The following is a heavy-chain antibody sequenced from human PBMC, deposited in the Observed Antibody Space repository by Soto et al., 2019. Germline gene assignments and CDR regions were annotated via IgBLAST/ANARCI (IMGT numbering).Heavy chain of an antibody. CDR1: GFSLSNARMG. V-gene: IGHV2-26*01. CDR2: ILSNYEK. Sequence: QVPLKESGPVLVTPTETLTLTCTVSGFSLSNARMGVSWIRQPLGKAQEGLAPILSNYEKSYSTTLKRRLTIANDTPKSQVVLSLTNMVPVDTATYYRARIDYDILTGYDRFDYCGQGTLVTVCS. CDR3: ARIDYDILTGYDRFDY. J-gene: IGHJ4*02. D-gene: IGHD3-9*01.